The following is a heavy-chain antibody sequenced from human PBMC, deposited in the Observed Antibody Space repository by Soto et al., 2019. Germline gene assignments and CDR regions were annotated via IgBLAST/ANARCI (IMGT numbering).Heavy chain of an antibody. V-gene: IGHV4-59*01. J-gene: IGHJ4*02. CDR3: ARAAYCGGECYYYFDY. CDR2: IYYSGNT. D-gene: IGHD2-21*01. CDR1: GGSISSYY. Sequence: ASETLSLTCTVSGGSISSYYWHWIRQPPGKGLEWIGYIYYSGNTRYNPSLNSRATLSVGASKNQLSLKLSSVTAADTAVYFCARAAYCGGECYYYFDYWGQGARVTVSS.